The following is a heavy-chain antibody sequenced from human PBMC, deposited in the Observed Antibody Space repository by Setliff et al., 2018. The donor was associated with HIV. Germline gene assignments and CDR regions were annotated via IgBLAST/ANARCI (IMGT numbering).Heavy chain of an antibody. D-gene: IGHD6-19*01. J-gene: IGHJ4*02. CDR1: GGSIRSNRDH. V-gene: IGHV4-39*07. CDR2: ISYSGNT. Sequence: SETLSLTCNVSGGSIRSNRDHWGWIRQTPGKGLEWIGSISYSGNTYYHPSLQSRFTISLDMSKDQFSLKLNSVTAADTAIYYCARGGGGWTSYDYWGQGTPVTVSS. CDR3: ARGGGGWTSYDY.